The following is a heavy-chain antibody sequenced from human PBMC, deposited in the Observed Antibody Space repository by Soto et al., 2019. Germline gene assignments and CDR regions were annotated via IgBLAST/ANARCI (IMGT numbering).Heavy chain of an antibody. CDR1: GFRFSTYG. Sequence: QVQLVESGGGVVQPGTSLRLSCTAAGFRFSTYGMHWVRQAPGKGLEWVAVISNDGRDRYYGDSVRGRFTISRDNSKNSLYLEMSSLRPEDRAVYYCARYVYNTGWHLPFEPWGQGNLVIVSS. V-gene: IGHV3-30*03. D-gene: IGHD6-19*01. CDR2: ISNDGRDR. J-gene: IGHJ5*02. CDR3: ARYVYNTGWHLPFEP.